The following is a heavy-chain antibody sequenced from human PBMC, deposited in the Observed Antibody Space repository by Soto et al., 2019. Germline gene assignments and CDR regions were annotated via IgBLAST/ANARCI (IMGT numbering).Heavy chain of an antibody. D-gene: IGHD3-10*01. Sequence: VHLVQSGAEVKKPGASVKVSCKCSGYTFTSYGITWVRQAPGQGLEWMGWISAHNGNTNYAQKLQGRVTVTRDTSASTAYMELRSLRSDDAAVYYCARGRYGAYWGQGALVTVSS. V-gene: IGHV1-18*01. J-gene: IGHJ4*02. CDR2: ISAHNGNT. CDR3: ARGRYGAY. CDR1: GYTFTSYG.